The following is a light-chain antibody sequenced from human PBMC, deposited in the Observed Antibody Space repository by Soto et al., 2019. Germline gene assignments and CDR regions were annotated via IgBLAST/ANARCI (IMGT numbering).Light chain of an antibody. J-gene: IGLJ2*01. CDR1: SGHSSYA. Sequence: QLVLTQSPSASASLGASVKLTCTLSSGHSSYAIAWHQQQPEKGPRYLMRLNSDGSHSKGDGIADRFSGSSSGAERYLTISSLRSEDEADYYCQTWGSGIHVVFGGGTKLTVL. V-gene: IGLV4-69*01. CDR3: QTWGSGIHVV. CDR2: LNSDGSH.